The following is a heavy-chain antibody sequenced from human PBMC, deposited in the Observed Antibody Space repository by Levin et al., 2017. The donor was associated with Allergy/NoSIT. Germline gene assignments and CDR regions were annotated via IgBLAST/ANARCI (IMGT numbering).Heavy chain of an antibody. CDR2: IYYSGST. J-gene: IGHJ5*02. V-gene: IGHV4-59*01. Sequence: TSETLSLTSTVSGGSISSYYWSWIRQPPGKGLEWIGYIYYSGSTNYNPSLKSRVTISVDTSKNQFSLKLSSVTAADTAVYYCARAGDTAMAWGNWFDPWGQGTLVTVSS. D-gene: IGHD5-18*01. CDR1: GGSISSYY. CDR3: ARAGDTAMAWGNWFDP.